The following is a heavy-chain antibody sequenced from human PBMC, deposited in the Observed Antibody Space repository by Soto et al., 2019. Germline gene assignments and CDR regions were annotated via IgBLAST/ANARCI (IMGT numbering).Heavy chain of an antibody. V-gene: IGHV4-30-4*01. CDR1: GGSISSGDYY. Sequence: PSETLSLTCTVSGGSISSGDYYWSWIRQPPGKGLEWIGYIYYSGSTYYNPSLKSRVTISVDTSKNQFSLKLSSVTAADTAVYYCARSSIVGATHFSHYWGQGTLVTVSS. J-gene: IGHJ4*02. D-gene: IGHD1-26*01. CDR3: ARSSIVGATHFSHY. CDR2: IYYSGST.